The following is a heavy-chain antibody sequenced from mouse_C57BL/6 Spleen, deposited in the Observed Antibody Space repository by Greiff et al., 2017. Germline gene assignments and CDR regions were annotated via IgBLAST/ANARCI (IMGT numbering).Heavy chain of an antibody. CDR2: ISSGSSTI. CDR3: AREERRHYAMDY. Sequence: EVKVVESGGGLVKPGGSLKLSCAASGFTFSDYGMHWVRQAPEKGLEWVAYISSGSSTIYYADTVKGRFTISRDNAKNTLFLQMTSLRSEDTAMYYCAREERRHYAMDYWGQGTSVTVSS. J-gene: IGHJ4*01. CDR1: GFTFSDYG. V-gene: IGHV5-17*01.